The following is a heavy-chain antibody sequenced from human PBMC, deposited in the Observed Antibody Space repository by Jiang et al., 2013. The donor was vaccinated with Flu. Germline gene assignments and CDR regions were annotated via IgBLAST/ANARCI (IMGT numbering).Heavy chain of an antibody. CDR2: INWNAAGT. Sequence: VQLLESGGGVVRPGGSLRLSCAASGFTFDDYGISWVRQAPGKGLEWVSGINWNAAGTGYADSVKGRFSISRDKAKNSLYLQMNSLRAEDTALYYCARSLDSSGFRDAFDIWGQGTMVTVSS. D-gene: IGHD3-22*01. V-gene: IGHV3-20*04. CDR1: GFTFDDYG. CDR3: ARSLDSSGFRDAFDI. J-gene: IGHJ3*02.